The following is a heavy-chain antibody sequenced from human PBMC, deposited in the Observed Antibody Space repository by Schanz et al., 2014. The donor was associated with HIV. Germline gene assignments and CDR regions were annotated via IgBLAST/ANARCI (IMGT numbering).Heavy chain of an antibody. CDR3: ATGRNYYGHGSYGFDY. D-gene: IGHD3-10*01. J-gene: IGHJ4*02. V-gene: IGHV1-2*02. Sequence: QVQLVQSGAEVKKPGASVKVSCKASGYTFTGYYLHWIRQAPGQGLERMGWFNPNSGGRIYPQKFEGRVTMTRDTSISTAYMELSSLRSDDTAVYYCATGRNYYGHGSYGFDYWGQGTLVTVSS. CDR1: GYTFTGYY. CDR2: FNPNSGGR.